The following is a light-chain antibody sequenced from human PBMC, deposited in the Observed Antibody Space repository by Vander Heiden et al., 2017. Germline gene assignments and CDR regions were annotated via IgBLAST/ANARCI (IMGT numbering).Light chain of an antibody. CDR1: QSVSSY. Sequence: EIVLPQSPATLSLSPGERATLSCRASQSVSSYLAWYQQKPGQAPRLLIYDASNRATGIPARFSGSGSGTDFTLTISSLEPEDFAVYYCQQRSNWPPRDTFGQGTKLEIK. V-gene: IGKV3-11*01. CDR3: QQRSNWPPRDT. CDR2: DAS. J-gene: IGKJ2*01.